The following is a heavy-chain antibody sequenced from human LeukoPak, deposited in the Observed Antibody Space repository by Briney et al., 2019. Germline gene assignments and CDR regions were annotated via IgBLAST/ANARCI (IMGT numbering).Heavy chain of an antibody. J-gene: IGHJ4*02. V-gene: IGHV1-18*01. CDR3: ALYDSSGYYFDY. CDR2: ISAYNGNT. D-gene: IGHD3-22*01. CDR1: GYTFTSYG. Sequence: ASVKVSCKASGYTFTSYGISWVRQAPGQGLEWMGWISAYNGNTNYAQKLQGRVTMTTDTSTSTAYMELRSLRSEDTAVYYCALYDSSGYYFDYWGQGTLVTVSS.